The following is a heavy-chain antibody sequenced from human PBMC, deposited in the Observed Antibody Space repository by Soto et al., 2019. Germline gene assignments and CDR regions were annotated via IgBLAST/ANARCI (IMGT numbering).Heavy chain of an antibody. V-gene: IGHV3-53*01. CDR3: ARSFNDWTTYFDY. J-gene: IGHJ4*02. CDR2: LYTGGSA. D-gene: IGHD3-9*01. Sequence: GGSLRLSCAASGFSVTDHYMTWVRRAPGKGLEWVSVLYTGGSAYYGDSVKGRFTISRDSSTNTLYLQMNSLKVGDTAFYFCARSFNDWTTYFDYSSEGTLVTV. CDR1: GFSVTDHY.